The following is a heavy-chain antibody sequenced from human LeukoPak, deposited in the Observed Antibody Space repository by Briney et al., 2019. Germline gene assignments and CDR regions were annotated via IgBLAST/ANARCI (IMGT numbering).Heavy chain of an antibody. V-gene: IGHV1-69*04. Sequence: ASVKVSCKASGGTFSSYAISWVRQVPGQGLEWMGRIIPILGIANYAQKFQGRVTITADKSTSTAYMELSSLRSEDTAVYYCARDGPISGSSHEIYGMDVWGQGTTVTVSS. D-gene: IGHD1-26*01. CDR3: ARDGPISGSSHEIYGMDV. CDR1: GGTFSSYA. CDR2: IIPILGIA. J-gene: IGHJ6*02.